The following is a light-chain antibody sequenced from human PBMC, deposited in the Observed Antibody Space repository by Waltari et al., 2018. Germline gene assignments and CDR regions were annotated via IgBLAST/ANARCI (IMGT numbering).Light chain of an antibody. V-gene: IGLV5-45*01. CDR1: SGINVATYR. Sequence: QAVLTQPASLSASPGASASLTCTLRSGINVATYRIYWYQQKPGSPPHYLLRYRSDSDKQQGSGVPSRFSGSKDVSANAGILLISGLQSEDEADHHCMIWHSSGWVFGGGTKLTVL. CDR2: YRSDSDK. J-gene: IGLJ3*02. CDR3: MIWHSSGWV.